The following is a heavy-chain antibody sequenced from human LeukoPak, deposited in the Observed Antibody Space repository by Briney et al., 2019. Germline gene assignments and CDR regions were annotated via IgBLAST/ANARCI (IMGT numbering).Heavy chain of an antibody. V-gene: IGHV6-1*01. CDR2: TYYRSKWYS. CDR3: ARYTSSWFFDS. Sequence: SQTLSLTCAISGDSVSSTSAAWGWIRPSPSRGLEWLVRTYYRSKWYSDYAVSVRGRITVNPDTSTNQFSLQLNSVTPEDTAVYYCARYTSSWFFDSWGLGTLVTVSS. CDR1: GDSVSSTSAA. D-gene: IGHD6-13*01. J-gene: IGHJ4*02.